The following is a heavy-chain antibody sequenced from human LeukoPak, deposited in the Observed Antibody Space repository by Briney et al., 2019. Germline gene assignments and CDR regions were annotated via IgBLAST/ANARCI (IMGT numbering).Heavy chain of an antibody. CDR3: ASVLMYSSSWYYFDY. V-gene: IGHV1-8*01. D-gene: IGHD6-13*01. CDR1: RYTFTSYY. CDR2: TNPDSGKT. J-gene: IGHJ4*02. Sequence: ASVTVSFQACRYTFTSYYIHWLRQATGKGLDGMGWTNPDSGKTVYAKEFQGLVTMTGNTSISTAYIELSSLRTEDKVVYYRASVLMYSSSWYYFDYWGQGTLVTVSS.